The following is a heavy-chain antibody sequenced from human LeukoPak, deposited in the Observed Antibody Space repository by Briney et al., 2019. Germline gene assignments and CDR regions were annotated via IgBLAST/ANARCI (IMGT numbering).Heavy chain of an antibody. J-gene: IGHJ4*02. CDR1: GFTVSSNY. D-gene: IGHD3-16*01. CDR3: ARHYYYDFDY. V-gene: IGHV3-66*04. CDR2: IYSGGST. Sequence: GGSLRLSCAASGFTVSSNYMSWVRQAPGKGLEWISVIYSGGSTYYADSVKGRFTISRDNAKNSLYLQMNSLRAEDTAVYYCARHYYYDFDYWGQGTLVTVSS.